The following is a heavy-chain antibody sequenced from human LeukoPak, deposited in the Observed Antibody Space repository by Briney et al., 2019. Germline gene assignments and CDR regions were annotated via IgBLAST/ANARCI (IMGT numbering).Heavy chain of an antibody. J-gene: IGHJ5*02. CDR1: GYTFTSYY. D-gene: IGHD1-26*01. V-gene: IGHV1-69*13. Sequence: SVKVSCKASGYTFTSYYMHWVRQAPGQGLEWMGGIIPIFGTANYAQKFQGRVTITADESTSTAYMELSSLRSEDTAVYYCARVLSGSYSWFDPWGQGTLVTVSS. CDR2: IIPIFGTA. CDR3: ARVLSGSYSWFDP.